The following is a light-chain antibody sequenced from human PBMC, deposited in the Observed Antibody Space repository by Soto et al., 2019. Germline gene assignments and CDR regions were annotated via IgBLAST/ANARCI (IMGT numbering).Light chain of an antibody. V-gene: IGLV2-18*01. Sequence: QSVLTQPPSVSGSPGQSVAISCTGASSDIGSYDRVSWYHQPPGTAPKLIIYDVSNRPSGVPDRFSGAKSGNTASLTISGPQAEDEVDYYCSYFTTGDIFFLGTGTKVPV. CDR3: SYFTTGDIFF. J-gene: IGLJ1*01. CDR1: SSDIGSYDR. CDR2: DVS.